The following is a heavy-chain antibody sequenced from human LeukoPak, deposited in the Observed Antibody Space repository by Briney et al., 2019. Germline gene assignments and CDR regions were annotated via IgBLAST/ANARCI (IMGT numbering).Heavy chain of an antibody. D-gene: IGHD6-25*01. J-gene: IGHJ4*02. V-gene: IGHV3-15*01. CDR1: GFTFSSYA. CDR2: IKRKADGGTT. CDR3: NTGTAAADY. Sequence: GGSLRLSCAASGFTFSSYAMSWVRQAPGKGLEWVGRIKRKADGGTTDYAAPVKDRFTIPRDDSKTTLYLQMNSLKPDDTAVYFCNTGTAAADYWGQGTQVTVSS.